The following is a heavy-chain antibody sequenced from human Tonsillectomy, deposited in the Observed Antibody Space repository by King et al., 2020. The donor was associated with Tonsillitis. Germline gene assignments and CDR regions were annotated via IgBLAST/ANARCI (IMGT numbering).Heavy chain of an antibody. CDR2: ISYSGST. Sequence: VQLQESGPGLVKPSETLSLTCTVSGGSISSFYWTWIRQPPGKGLEGIGYISYSGSTNYNPSLTSRFTISFDTSKNQFSLKLNSLTAADTAVYYCASWDIGDFRSGYYKGWFDPWGQGTLVTVSS. CDR3: ASWDIGDFRSGYYKGWFDP. V-gene: IGHV4-59*01. J-gene: IGHJ5*02. D-gene: IGHD3-3*01. CDR1: GGSISSFY.